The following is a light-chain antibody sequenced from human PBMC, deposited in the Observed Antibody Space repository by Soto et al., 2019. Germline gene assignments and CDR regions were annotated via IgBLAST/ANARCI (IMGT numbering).Light chain of an antibody. CDR3: QQRSNWPPGIT. J-gene: IGKJ1*01. V-gene: IGKV1-5*01. Sequence: DIQMTQSPSTLSASVGDRVTITCRASQSISSWLAWYQQKPGKAPKFLIYDASNLESGVPSRFSGSGSGTEFTLTISSLEPEDFAVYYCQQRSNWPPGITFGQGTKVDIK. CDR2: DAS. CDR1: QSISSW.